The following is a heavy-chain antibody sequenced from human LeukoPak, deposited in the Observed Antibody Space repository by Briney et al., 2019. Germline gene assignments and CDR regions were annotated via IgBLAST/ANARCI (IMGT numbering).Heavy chain of an antibody. CDR1: GLTFSGYS. CDR3: AREEYQLPYGEYYYYGMDV. Sequence: GGSLRLSCAASGLTFSGYSMSWIRQAPGKGLEWVSYISSSGSTIYYADSVKGRFTISRDNAKNSLYLQMNSLRAEDTAVYYCAREEYQLPYGEYYYYGMDVWGQGTTVTVSS. V-gene: IGHV3-11*01. J-gene: IGHJ6*02. CDR2: ISSSGSTI. D-gene: IGHD2-2*01.